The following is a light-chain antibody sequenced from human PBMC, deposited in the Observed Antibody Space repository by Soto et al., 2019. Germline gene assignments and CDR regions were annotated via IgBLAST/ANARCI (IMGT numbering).Light chain of an antibody. Sequence: EIVLRQSPGTLSLSPGEGATLSCRASQSVDSSYLAWYQQKPDQAPRLLIYGASSGATGIPDRFTGSGSGTDFTLTISRLEPEDFAVYYCQQYGSSRTTFGQGTRLEIK. V-gene: IGKV3-20*01. CDR3: QQYGSSRTT. CDR2: GAS. CDR1: QSVDSSY. J-gene: IGKJ5*01.